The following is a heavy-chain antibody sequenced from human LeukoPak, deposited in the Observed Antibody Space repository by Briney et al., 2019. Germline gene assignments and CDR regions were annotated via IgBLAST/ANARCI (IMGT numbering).Heavy chain of an antibody. V-gene: IGHV3-23*01. D-gene: IGHD3-22*01. CDR2: ISGSGGST. CDR3: ANYSDYYGCSGPHLHY. CDR1: GVTFSSYT. Sequence: GGSLRLSCAAAGVTFSSYTVSWVRQAPGKGLEWVSAISGSGGSTYYADSVKGRFTISRDNSKNTLYLQMNSLRAEDTAVYYCANYSDYYGCSGPHLHYWCEGTLVTVSS. J-gene: IGHJ4*02.